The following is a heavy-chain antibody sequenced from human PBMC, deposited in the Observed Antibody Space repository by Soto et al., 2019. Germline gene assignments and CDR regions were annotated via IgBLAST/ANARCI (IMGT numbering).Heavy chain of an antibody. CDR1: GFTLISHG. Sequence: QVQLVESGGGVVQPERSLRLSCVASGFTLISHGMHWVRQAPAKGLEWVAFISNDGSKKNYADSVRGRLTISRDNSKKTLYLEMNSLRPEDTGVYHCAKDGAFSDPYYIEDWGQGTLVTVST. J-gene: IGHJ4*02. D-gene: IGHD3-9*01. CDR2: ISNDGSKK. CDR3: AKDGAFSDPYYIED. V-gene: IGHV3-30*18.